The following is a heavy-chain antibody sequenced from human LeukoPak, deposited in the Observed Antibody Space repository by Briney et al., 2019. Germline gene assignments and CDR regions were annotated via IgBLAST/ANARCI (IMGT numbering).Heavy chain of an antibody. D-gene: IGHD1-14*01. CDR3: ASRTDYFDY. CDR1: GSTFSSYA. V-gene: IGHV1-18*01. CDR2: ISAYNGNT. J-gene: IGHJ4*02. Sequence: ASVKVSCKASGSTFSSYAISWVRQAPGQGLEWMGWISAYNGNTNYAQKLQGRVTMTTDTSTSTAYMELRSLRSDDTAVYYCASRTDYFDYWGQGTLVTVSS.